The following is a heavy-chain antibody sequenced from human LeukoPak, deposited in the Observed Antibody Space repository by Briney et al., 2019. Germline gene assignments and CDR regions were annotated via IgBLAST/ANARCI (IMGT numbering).Heavy chain of an antibody. V-gene: IGHV3-74*01. J-gene: IGHJ4*02. CDR2: INTDGSST. CDR1: GFTFSTYW. Sequence: GGSLRLSCAASGFTFSTYWMHWVRQAPGKGLVWVSSINTDGSSTDYADSVKGRFTISRDNAKSTLYLQMNSLRAEDTAVYYCASRACSSTSCYYYWGQGTLVTVSS. D-gene: IGHD2-2*01. CDR3: ASRACSSTSCYYY.